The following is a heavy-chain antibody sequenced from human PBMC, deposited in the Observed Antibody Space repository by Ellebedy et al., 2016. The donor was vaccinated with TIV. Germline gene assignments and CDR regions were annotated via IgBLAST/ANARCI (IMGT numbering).Heavy chain of an antibody. CDR2: TSYDDSVQ. CDR1: GFSFTKHG. V-gene: IGHV3-30*19. D-gene: IGHD2-21*01. CDR3: ARGRYLSRHSLDV. J-gene: IGHJ6*02. Sequence: PGGSLRLSCAASGFSFTKHGMHWVRQAPGKGLEWVPLTSYDDSVQYYADSVKGRFTISRDNSKNTLYLQMSSLRPDDTALYFCARGRYLSRHSLDVWGQGTTVTVSS.